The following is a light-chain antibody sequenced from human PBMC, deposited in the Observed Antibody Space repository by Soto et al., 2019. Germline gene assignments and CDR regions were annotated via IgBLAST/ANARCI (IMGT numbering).Light chain of an antibody. CDR2: WAS. CDR1: ENIYGY. V-gene: IGKV1-5*03. J-gene: IGKJ4*01. CDR3: QQYRAYPLT. Sequence: DIPLTQSPSILSASVGDRVTITCRASENIYGYLAWYQQKPGEAPKLLIYWASTLVSGVPARFTGGESGTEFTLTISDLQPDDFATYFFQQYRAYPLTSGGVTKVDVK.